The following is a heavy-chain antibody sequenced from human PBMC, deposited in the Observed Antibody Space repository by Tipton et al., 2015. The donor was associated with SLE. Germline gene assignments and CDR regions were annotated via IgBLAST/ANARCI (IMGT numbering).Heavy chain of an antibody. Sequence: LRLSCAASGFTFSSYAMSWVRQAPGKGLEWIGEINHSGSTNYNPSLKSRVTISVDTSKNQFSLKLSSVTAADTAVYYCARGYDSSGYSPWYFDYWGQGTLVTVSS. J-gene: IGHJ4*02. CDR1: GFTFSSYA. CDR3: ARGYDSSGYSPWYFDY. D-gene: IGHD3-22*01. V-gene: IGHV4-34*01. CDR2: INHSGST.